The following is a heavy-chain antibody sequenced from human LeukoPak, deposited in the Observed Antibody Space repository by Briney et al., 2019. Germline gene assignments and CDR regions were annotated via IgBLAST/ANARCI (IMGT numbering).Heavy chain of an antibody. CDR2: IYSGGST. CDR1: GFTVSSNY. Sequence: GGSLRLSCAASGFTVSSNYMSWVRQAPGKGLEWVSVIYSGGSTYYADSVKGRFTISRDNSKNTLYLQMNSLRAEDTAVYYCARGDYYDSSGYPLGAFDIWGQGTMVTVSS. CDR3: ARGDYYDSSGYPLGAFDI. V-gene: IGHV3-53*01. D-gene: IGHD3-22*01. J-gene: IGHJ3*02.